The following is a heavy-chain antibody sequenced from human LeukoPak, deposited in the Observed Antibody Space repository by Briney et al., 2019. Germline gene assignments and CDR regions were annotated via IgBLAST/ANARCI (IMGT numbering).Heavy chain of an antibody. CDR3: ARDLAAALLCY. D-gene: IGHD6-13*01. J-gene: IGHJ4*02. V-gene: IGHV3-48*01. CDR1: GFTFSSYS. Sequence: GGSLRLSCAASGFTFSSYSMNWVRQAPGKGLEWVSYISSSSSTIYYADSVKGRFTISRDNAKNSLYLQMNSLRAEDTAVYYCARDLAAALLCYWGQGTLVTVSS. CDR2: ISSSSSTI.